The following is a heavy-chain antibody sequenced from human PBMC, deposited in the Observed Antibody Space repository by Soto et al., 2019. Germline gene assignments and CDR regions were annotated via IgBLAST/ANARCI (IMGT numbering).Heavy chain of an antibody. V-gene: IGHV1-46*02. Sequence: ASVKVSCKASGYTLNTYYMHWVRQAPGQGPEWMGIINPRGGSTTYAQNFKDRVTMSSGTSSSTVYMELSSLRSEDTAVYYCARGGGFSPYYYNLDVWGQGTTVTVSS. CDR2: INPRGGST. J-gene: IGHJ6*02. CDR1: GYTLNTYY. D-gene: IGHD2-15*01. CDR3: ARGGGFSPYYYNLDV.